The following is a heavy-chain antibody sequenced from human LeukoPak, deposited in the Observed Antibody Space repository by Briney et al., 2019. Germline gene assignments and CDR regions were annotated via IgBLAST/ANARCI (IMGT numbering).Heavy chain of an antibody. D-gene: IGHD3-3*01. Sequence: GSLRLSCAASGFTFSSYGMHWVRQAPGKGLEWVANIKQDGSEKYYVDSVKGRFTISRDNAENSLYLQMNSLRAEDTAVYYCARDQADFWSGYSLDVFDIWGQGTMVTVSS. CDR1: GFTFSSYG. CDR2: IKQDGSEK. CDR3: ARDQADFWSGYSLDVFDI. J-gene: IGHJ3*02. V-gene: IGHV3-7*01.